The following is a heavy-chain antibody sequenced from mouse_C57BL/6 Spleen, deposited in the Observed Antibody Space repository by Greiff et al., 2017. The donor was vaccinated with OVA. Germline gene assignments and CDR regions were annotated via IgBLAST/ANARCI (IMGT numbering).Heavy chain of an antibody. Sequence: VQLQQSGPELVKPGASVKISCKASGYSFTDYNMNWVKQSNGQSLEWIGVINPNYGTTSYNQKFKGKATLTVDQSSSTAYMQLNSLTSEDSAVYYCARKTVVATDYYAMDYWGQGTSVTVSS. J-gene: IGHJ4*01. D-gene: IGHD1-1*01. CDR3: ARKTVVATDYYAMDY. V-gene: IGHV1-39*01. CDR2: INPNYGTT. CDR1: GYSFTDYN.